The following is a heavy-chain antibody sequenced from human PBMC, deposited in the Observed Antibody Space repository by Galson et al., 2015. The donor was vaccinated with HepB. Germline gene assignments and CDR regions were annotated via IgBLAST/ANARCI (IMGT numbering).Heavy chain of an antibody. CDR1: GFTFSSYG. CDR2: IWYDGSNK. D-gene: IGHD3-22*01. V-gene: IGHV3-33*01. Sequence: SLRLSCAASGFTFSSYGMHWVRQAPGKGLEWVAVIWYDGSNKYYADSVKGRFTISRDNSKNTLYLQMNSLRAEDTAVYYCARQYYYDSSGYYGFDYWGQGTLVTVSS. CDR3: ARQYYYDSSGYYGFDY. J-gene: IGHJ4*02.